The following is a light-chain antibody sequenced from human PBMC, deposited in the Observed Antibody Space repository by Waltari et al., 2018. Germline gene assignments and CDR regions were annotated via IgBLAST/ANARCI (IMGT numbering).Light chain of an antibody. Sequence: QSALTQPASVSGSPGQSITVSCIGTSNDIGSYNFVSWFQQHPGRTPKLMIYDVSERPLGVSNRFSGSKSGNTASLTNSGLQAEDEADYYCFSYAGSNSFAFGGGTRVTVL. V-gene: IGLV2-23*02. CDR1: SNDIGSYNF. J-gene: IGLJ2*01. CDR2: DVS. CDR3: FSYAGSNSFA.